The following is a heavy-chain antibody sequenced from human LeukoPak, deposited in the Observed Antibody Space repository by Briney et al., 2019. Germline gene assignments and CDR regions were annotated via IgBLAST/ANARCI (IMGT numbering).Heavy chain of an antibody. V-gene: IGHV1-69*05. J-gene: IGHJ4*02. CDR1: GGTFNSYA. CDR2: IIPIFGTA. CDR3: AGDRSYSGSSTHIDY. D-gene: IGHD1-26*01. Sequence: GPSVKVSCKASGGTFNSYAISWVRQAPGQGLEWMGRIIPIFGTANYAQKFQGRVTITTGESTSTAYMELSSLRSEDTAVYYCAGDRSYSGSSTHIDYWGQGTLVTVSS.